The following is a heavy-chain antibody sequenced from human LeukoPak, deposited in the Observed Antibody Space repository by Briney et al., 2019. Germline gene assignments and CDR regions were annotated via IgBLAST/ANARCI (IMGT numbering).Heavy chain of an antibody. Sequence: GGSLRLSCAASGFTFSNYAMSWVRQAPGKGLEWVSAISGSASSTYYADSVKGRFTISRDNSKNTLYLQMNSLRAEDTAVYYCAKASAMIVVVSKHFDYWGQGTLVTVSS. D-gene: IGHD3-22*01. V-gene: IGHV3-23*01. J-gene: IGHJ4*02. CDR1: GFTFSNYA. CDR3: AKASAMIVVVSKHFDY. CDR2: ISGSASST.